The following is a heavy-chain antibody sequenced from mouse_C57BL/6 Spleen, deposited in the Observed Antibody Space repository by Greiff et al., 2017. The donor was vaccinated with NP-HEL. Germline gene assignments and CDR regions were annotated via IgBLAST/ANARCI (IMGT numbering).Heavy chain of an antibody. CDR2: FNPGSGGT. Sequence: QVHVKQSGAELVRPGTSVKVSCKASGYAFTNYLIEWVKQRPGQGLEWIGVFNPGSGGTNYNEKFKGKATLTAAKSSSTAYMQLSSLTSEDSAVYFCARDGNYRSFDYWGQGTTLTVSS. J-gene: IGHJ2*01. D-gene: IGHD2-1*01. CDR1: GYAFTNYL. V-gene: IGHV1-54*01. CDR3: ARDGNYRSFDY.